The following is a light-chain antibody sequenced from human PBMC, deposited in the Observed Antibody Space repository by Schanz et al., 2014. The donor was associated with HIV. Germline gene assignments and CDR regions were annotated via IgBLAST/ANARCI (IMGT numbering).Light chain of an antibody. Sequence: QSVLTQPPSASGTPGQRVTISCSGSNSNIGSTPANWYQQLPGTAPRLLLYNDHFRPSGVPDRFSGSRSGTSASLAISGLQSEDEADYYCATWDDSLKAWVFGGGTKVTVL. CDR3: ATWDDSLKAWV. CDR2: NDH. V-gene: IGLV1-44*01. J-gene: IGLJ3*02. CDR1: NSNIGSTP.